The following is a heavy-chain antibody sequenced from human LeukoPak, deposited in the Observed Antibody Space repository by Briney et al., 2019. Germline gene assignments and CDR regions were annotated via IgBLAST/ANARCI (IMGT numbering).Heavy chain of an antibody. Sequence: GGSLRLSCAASGFTFGDYAMHWVRQAPGKGLEWVSGIGWNSGSIGYADSVKGRFTISRDNAKNSLYLQMNSLRAEDTALYYCAKEDRRGRHFDYWGQGTLVTVSS. CDR2: IGWNSGSI. CDR1: GFTFGDYA. V-gene: IGHV3-9*01. D-gene: IGHD3-16*01. J-gene: IGHJ4*02. CDR3: AKEDRRGRHFDY.